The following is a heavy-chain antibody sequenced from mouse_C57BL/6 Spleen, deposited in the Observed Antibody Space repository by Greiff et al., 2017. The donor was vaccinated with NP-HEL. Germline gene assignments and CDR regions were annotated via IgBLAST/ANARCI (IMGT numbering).Heavy chain of an antibody. J-gene: IGHJ3*01. D-gene: IGHD2-4*01. CDR2: IDPETGGT. Sequence: VQLQQSGAELVRPGASVTLSCKASGYTFTDYEMHWVKQTPVHGLEWIGAIDPETGGTAYNQKFKGKAILTADKSSSTAYMELRSLTSEDSAVYYCTRWRIYYDYDGFAYWGQGTLVTVSA. CDR3: TRWRIYYDYDGFAY. CDR1: GYTFTDYE. V-gene: IGHV1-15*01.